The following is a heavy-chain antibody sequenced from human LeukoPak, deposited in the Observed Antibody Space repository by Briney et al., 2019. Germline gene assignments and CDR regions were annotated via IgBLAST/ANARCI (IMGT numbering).Heavy chain of an antibody. Sequence: GGSLRLSCAASGFTFSDQYMDWVRQSPGKGLEWIGRSRNKANSYTTEYAASVKGRFTISRDGSKNSLYLQMNSLKTEDTAVYYCAKVSESNYDILTGYYTPYYFDYWGQGTLVTVSS. CDR1: GFTFSDQY. J-gene: IGHJ4*02. CDR3: AKVSESNYDILTGYYTPYYFDY. D-gene: IGHD3-9*01. V-gene: IGHV3-72*01. CDR2: SRNKANSYTT.